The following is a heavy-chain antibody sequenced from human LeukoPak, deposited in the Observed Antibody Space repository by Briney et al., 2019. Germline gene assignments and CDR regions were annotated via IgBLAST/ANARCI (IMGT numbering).Heavy chain of an antibody. V-gene: IGHV3-11*05. Sequence: PGGSLRLSCAASGFTFSDYYMNWIRQAPGKGLEWVSYISSSSSFTNYADTVKGRFTISRDNAKNSLYLQMNSLRAEDTAVYYCARGTIAAAGTFCFWGQGTLVTVSS. CDR3: ARGTIAAAGTFCF. CDR1: GFTFSDYY. CDR2: ISSSSSFT. J-gene: IGHJ4*02. D-gene: IGHD6-13*01.